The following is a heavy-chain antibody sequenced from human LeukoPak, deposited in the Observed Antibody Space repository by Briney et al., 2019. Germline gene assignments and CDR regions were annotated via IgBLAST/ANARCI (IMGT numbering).Heavy chain of an antibody. CDR2: IRSDGSNK. V-gene: IGHV3-30*02. CDR1: GFTFSYYG. J-gene: IGHJ4*02. D-gene: IGHD3-3*01. Sequence: PGGSLRLSCAASGFTFSYYGMHWVRQAPGKGLEWVAFIRSDGSNKYYADFVKGRFTISRDSSKNTLSLQMNSLRPEDTAVYYCARDFEWSFDYWGQGTLVTVSS. CDR3: ARDFEWSFDY.